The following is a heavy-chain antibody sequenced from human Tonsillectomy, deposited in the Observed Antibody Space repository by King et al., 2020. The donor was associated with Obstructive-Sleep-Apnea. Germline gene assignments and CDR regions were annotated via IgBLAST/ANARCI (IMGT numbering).Heavy chain of an antibody. J-gene: IGHJ6*02. CDR1: GFTFSSFA. V-gene: IGHV3-30*04. CDR2: ISYDGTHK. CDR3: AGDCGLWFGEKTSRGYYFDGLDV. Sequence: HVQLVESGGGVVQPGRSQRLSCIVSGFTFSSFAMHWVRQAPGRGLEWVAIISYDGTHKYYADSVKGRFTISRDNSKNTLYVQMNSLRAEDTAVYYCAGDCGLWFGEKTSRGYYFDGLDVWGQGTTVTVSS. D-gene: IGHD3-10*01.